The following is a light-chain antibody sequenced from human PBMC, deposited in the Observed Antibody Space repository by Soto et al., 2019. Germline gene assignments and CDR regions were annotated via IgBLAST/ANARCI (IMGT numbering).Light chain of an antibody. V-gene: IGKV3-15*01. CDR3: QQYNNWPPVT. CDR1: QSVSNN. J-gene: IGKJ5*01. CDR2: GAY. Sequence: EIVMTQSPVTLSVSPGERVTLSCRASQSVSNNLAWYQQKSGQAPRLLIYGAYTRVTGIPARFSGSGSGTDFTLTISSLQSEDFAIYYCQQYNNWPPVTFGQGTRLDIK.